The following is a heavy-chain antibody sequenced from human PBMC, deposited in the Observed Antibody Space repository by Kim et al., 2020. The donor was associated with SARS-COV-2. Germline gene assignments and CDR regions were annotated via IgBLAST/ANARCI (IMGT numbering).Heavy chain of an antibody. Sequence: GGSLRLSCVASGFSIADNYMSWVRQAPGKGPEWVSVVYDDGSSDYADSVKGRFTISSDDSKNMVFLQMDSLRTDDTAVYYCSRIDFGDDNWGQGTRVTVS. J-gene: IGHJ1*01. D-gene: IGHD2-21*02. V-gene: IGHV3-53*01. CDR2: VYDDGSS. CDR1: GFSIADNY. CDR3: SRIDFGDDN.